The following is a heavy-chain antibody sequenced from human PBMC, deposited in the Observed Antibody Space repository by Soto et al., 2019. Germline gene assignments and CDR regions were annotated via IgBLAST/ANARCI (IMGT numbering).Heavy chain of an antibody. Sequence: VKVSFKASGYTFNDYYLHWVRQAPGQGLEWMGSIKPNSGDTDYSQTFQGRVTMTRDTSIRTAYMEVAGLRSDDTAVYYCARHRFSSGSDYFDYWGQGTLVTVSS. V-gene: IGHV1-2*02. D-gene: IGHD3-22*01. J-gene: IGHJ4*02. CDR2: IKPNSGDT. CDR3: ARHRFSSGSDYFDY. CDR1: GYTFNDYY.